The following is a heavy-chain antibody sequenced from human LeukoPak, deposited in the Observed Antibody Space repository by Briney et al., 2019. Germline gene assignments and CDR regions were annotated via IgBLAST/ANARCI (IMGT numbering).Heavy chain of an antibody. CDR1: GNYW. CDR2: INSDGSWT. D-gene: IGHD2-2*01. Sequence: GGSLRLSCAASGNYWMHWVRQAPGKGLVWVSHINSDGSWTSYADSVKGRFTISKGNAKNTVYLQMNNLRAEDTAVYYCVSFYETYWGRGTLVTVSS. V-gene: IGHV3-74*01. J-gene: IGHJ4*02. CDR3: VSFYETY.